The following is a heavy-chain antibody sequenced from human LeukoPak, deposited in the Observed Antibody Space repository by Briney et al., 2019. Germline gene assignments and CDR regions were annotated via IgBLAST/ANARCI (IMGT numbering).Heavy chain of an antibody. J-gene: IGHJ3*02. CDR2: IYTSGST. Sequence: SETLSLTCTVSGGSISSYYWSWIRQPPGKGLEWIGYIYTSGSTNYNPFLKSRVTISVDTSKNQFSLKLSSVTAADTAVYYCARHIVVVPDAFDIWGQGTMVTVSS. V-gene: IGHV4-4*09. CDR3: ARHIVVVPDAFDI. CDR1: GGSISSYY. D-gene: IGHD2-2*01.